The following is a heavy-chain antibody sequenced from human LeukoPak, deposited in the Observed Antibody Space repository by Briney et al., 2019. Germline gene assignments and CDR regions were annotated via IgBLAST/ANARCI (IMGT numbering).Heavy chain of an antibody. CDR3: ARDVRYQLLPDY. D-gene: IGHD2-2*01. CDR1: GYIFSNYD. Sequence: ASVKVSCKASGYIFSNYDISWVRQATGQGLEWMGWMNPNSGNTGYALQFQGRVTFSTDTSITTAYMEMSSVRSDDTAVDYCARDVRYQLLPDYWGQGTLVTVSS. CDR2: MNPNSGNT. J-gene: IGHJ4*02. V-gene: IGHV1-8*01.